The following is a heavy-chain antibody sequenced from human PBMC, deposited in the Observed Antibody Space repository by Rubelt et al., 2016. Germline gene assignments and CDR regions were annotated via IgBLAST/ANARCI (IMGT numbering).Heavy chain of an antibody. CDR3: ARDFRSNNGIYYSDY. CDR2: ISDSGGIT. V-gene: IGHV3-23*01. D-gene: IGHD3-22*01. Sequence: GKGLEWVSTISDSGGITYYGDSVKGRFTISRDNSKNTLYLQMNSLRAEDTAVYYCARDFRSNNGIYYSDYWGQGTLVTVSS. J-gene: IGHJ4*02.